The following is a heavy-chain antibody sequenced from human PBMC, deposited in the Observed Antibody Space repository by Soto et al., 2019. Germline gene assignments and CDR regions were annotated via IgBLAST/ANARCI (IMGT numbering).Heavy chain of an antibody. CDR2: ISTTGSTI. J-gene: IGHJ6*03. CDR1: GFTFSNYW. CDR3: ARYKGYCSGGSCYYYYYMDV. Sequence: PGGSLRLSCAASGFTFSNYWMHWVRQAPGKGLEWVSYISTTGSTIYYADSVKGRFTISRDNAKNSLYLQMTSLRAEDTAVYYCARYKGYCSGGSCYYYYYMDVWGKGTTVTVSS. D-gene: IGHD2-15*01. V-gene: IGHV3-48*01.